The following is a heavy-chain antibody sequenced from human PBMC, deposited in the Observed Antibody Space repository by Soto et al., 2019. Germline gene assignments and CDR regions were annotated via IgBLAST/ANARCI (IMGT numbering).Heavy chain of an antibody. J-gene: IGHJ6*02. V-gene: IGHV3-23*01. Sequence: GGSLRLSCAASRFTFSDYAMSWGGQAPGKGLEWVSGISSTGGSTYYADSVKGRFTISRDNSKNTLDLQMSSLRAEDTAIYYCARAHDYDFWSGFLFYGMDVWGQGTTVTVSS. CDR1: RFTFSDYA. CDR2: ISSTGGST. D-gene: IGHD3-3*01. CDR3: ARAHDYDFWSGFLFYGMDV.